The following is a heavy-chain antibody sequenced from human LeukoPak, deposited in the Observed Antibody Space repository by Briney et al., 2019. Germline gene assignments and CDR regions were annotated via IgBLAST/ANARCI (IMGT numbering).Heavy chain of an antibody. CDR2: ISGSGGST. CDR3: AKARVVVVPAAPWSYFDY. V-gene: IGHV3-23*01. CDR1: GFTFSSYA. D-gene: IGHD2-2*01. J-gene: IGHJ4*02. Sequence: GGSLRLSCAASGFTFSSYAMSWVRQAPGKGLEWVSAISGSGGSTYYADSVKGRFTISRDNSKNTLYLQMNSLRAEDTAVYYCAKARVVVVPAAPWSYFDYWGQGTLVTASS.